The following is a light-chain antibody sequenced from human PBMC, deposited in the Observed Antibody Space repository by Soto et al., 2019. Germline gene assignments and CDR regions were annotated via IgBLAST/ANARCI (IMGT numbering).Light chain of an antibody. CDR1: QDISSY. J-gene: IGKJ1*01. Sequence: SKLTQSPCSLSASVGDRVTLTCRASQDISSYSAWYQQEPGKAPKLLIDAASTSQSGVPSRFSGSGSGTDFTLTISTLQPEDFATYYCQQLNTYPWTFGQGTKVDIK. CDR3: QQLNTYPWT. V-gene: IGKV1-9*01. CDR2: AAS.